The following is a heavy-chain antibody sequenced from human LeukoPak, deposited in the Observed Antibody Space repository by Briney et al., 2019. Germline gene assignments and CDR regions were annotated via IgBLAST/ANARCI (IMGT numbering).Heavy chain of an antibody. CDR1: GFTFSDYY. D-gene: IGHD2-8*01. Sequence: GRSLRLSCAASGFTFSDYYMSWIRQAPGKGLECVSYISSSGSTIYYADSVKGRFTISRDNAKNSLYLQMNSLRAEDTAVYYCARGRDCTNGVCYTAGYFDYWGQGTLVTVSS. CDR3: ARGRDCTNGVCYTAGYFDY. CDR2: ISSSGSTI. V-gene: IGHV3-11*04. J-gene: IGHJ4*02.